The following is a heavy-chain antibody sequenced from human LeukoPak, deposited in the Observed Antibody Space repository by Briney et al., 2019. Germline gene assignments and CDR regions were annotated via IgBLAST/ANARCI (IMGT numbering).Heavy chain of an antibody. CDR2: MNPNSGNT. D-gene: IGHD5-18*01. CDR3: ARWTVWIQLWLRRGSGAFDI. Sequence: ASVKVSCKASGYTFTSYDINWVRQATGQGLEWMGWMNPNSGNTGYAQKFQDRVTMTRNTSISTAYMELSSLRSEDTAVYYCARWTVWIQLWLRRGSGAFDIWGQGTMVTVSS. J-gene: IGHJ3*02. CDR1: GYTFTSYD. V-gene: IGHV1-8*01.